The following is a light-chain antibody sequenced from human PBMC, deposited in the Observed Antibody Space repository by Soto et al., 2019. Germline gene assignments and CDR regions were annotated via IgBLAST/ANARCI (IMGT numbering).Light chain of an antibody. J-gene: IGKJ1*01. Sequence: EIVLTQSPGTLSLSPGERATLSCRASQSVSSNYLAWYQQKPGQAPRLLIYGASSRATGIPDRFSGSGSGTDFTLTISRLEPEDFAVYYCQLGGTFGQGTKVEIK. CDR1: QSVSSNY. CDR2: GAS. V-gene: IGKV3-20*01. CDR3: QLGGT.